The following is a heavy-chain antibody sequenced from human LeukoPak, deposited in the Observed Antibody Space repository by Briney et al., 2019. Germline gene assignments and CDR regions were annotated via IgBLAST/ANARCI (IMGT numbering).Heavy chain of an antibody. D-gene: IGHD2-2*02. CDR1: GGTFSSYA. Sequence: GASVKVSCKASGGTFSSYAISWVRQAPGQGLEWMGGIIPIFGTANYAQKFQGRVTMTEDTSTDTAYMELSSLRSEDTAVYYCATSRPCSTSCYNYYYYYMDVWGKGTTVTVSS. CDR3: ATSRPCSTSCYNYYYYYMDV. V-gene: IGHV1-69*06. J-gene: IGHJ6*03. CDR2: IIPIFGTA.